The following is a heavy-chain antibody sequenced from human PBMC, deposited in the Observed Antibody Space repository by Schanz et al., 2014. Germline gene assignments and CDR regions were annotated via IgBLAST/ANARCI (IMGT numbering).Heavy chain of an antibody. Sequence: VQLEQSGAEVKKPGSSVKVSCKASGGTFSRLTFSWVRQAPGQGLEWMGRIIPSLGLAKYEQKFQDKVTITADTSTTTAYMELSGLRSEDTAVYYCARDRLECGAECYSVEVFEIWGQGTLVIVYS. CDR1: GGTFSRLT. V-gene: IGHV1-69*08. CDR3: ARDRLECGAECYSVEVFEI. J-gene: IGHJ4*02. CDR2: IIPSLGLA. D-gene: IGHD2-21*01.